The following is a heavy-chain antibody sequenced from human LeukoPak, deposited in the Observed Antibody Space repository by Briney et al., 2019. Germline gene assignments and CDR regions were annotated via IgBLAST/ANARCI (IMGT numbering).Heavy chain of an antibody. J-gene: IGHJ4*02. V-gene: IGHV3-9*03. CDR1: GFTFDDYA. CDR3: AKGFSGTFYDYFDY. Sequence: GGSLRLSCAASGFTFDDYAMHWVRQAPGKGLEGVSGISWNSGRIGYADSVKGRFTISRDNAKNSLYLQMNSLRAEDMALYYCAKGFSGTFYDYFDYWGQGTLVTVSS. CDR2: ISWNSGRI. D-gene: IGHD3-10*01.